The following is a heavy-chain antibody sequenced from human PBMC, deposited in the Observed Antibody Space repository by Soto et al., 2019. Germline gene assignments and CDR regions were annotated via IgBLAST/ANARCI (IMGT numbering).Heavy chain of an antibody. Sequence: QLQVQESGPGLVKPSETLSLTCTVSGGSISSSSYYWGWIRQPPGKGLEWIGSIYYSGSTYYNPSLKSRVTISVDTSKNQFSLKLSSVTAADTAVYYCARFTYYYGSGSYAFDYWGQGTLVTVSS. CDR3: ARFTYYYGSGSYAFDY. CDR2: IYYSGST. D-gene: IGHD3-10*01. V-gene: IGHV4-39*01. CDR1: GGSISSSSYY. J-gene: IGHJ4*02.